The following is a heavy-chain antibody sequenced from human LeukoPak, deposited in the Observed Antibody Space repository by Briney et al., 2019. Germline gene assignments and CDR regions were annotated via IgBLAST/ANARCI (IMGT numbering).Heavy chain of an antibody. Sequence: PSETLSLNCTVSGGSISSYYWSWIRQPPGKGLEWIGYIYYSGSTNYNPSLKSRVTISVDTSKNQFSLKLSSVTAADTAVYYCARAGAYSSSGVFDYWGQGTLVTVSS. D-gene: IGHD6-13*01. CDR2: IYYSGST. J-gene: IGHJ4*02. CDR3: ARAGAYSSSGVFDY. CDR1: GGSISSYY. V-gene: IGHV4-59*01.